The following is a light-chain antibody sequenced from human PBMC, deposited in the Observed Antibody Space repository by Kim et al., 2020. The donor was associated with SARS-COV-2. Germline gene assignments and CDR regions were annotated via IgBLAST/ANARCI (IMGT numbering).Light chain of an antibody. CDR1: SSNIGSYNL. CDR2: EVS. Sequence: GQSITSSGTGTSSNIGSYNLVSWYQQHPGKAPRVMFYEVSRRPSGVSNRFSGSKSGNTASLKISGLQAEDEADYYCCSYAGSSSFVFGTGTKVTVL. V-gene: IGLV2-23*02. CDR3: CSYAGSSSFV. J-gene: IGLJ1*01.